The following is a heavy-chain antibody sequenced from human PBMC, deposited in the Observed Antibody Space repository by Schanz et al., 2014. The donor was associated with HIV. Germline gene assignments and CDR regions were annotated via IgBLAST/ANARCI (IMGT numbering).Heavy chain of an antibody. Sequence: EVQLLESGGCLLQPGGSLRLSCAASGFSFSSYAMSWVRQAPGKGLEWVSVISDSGGSTYYADSVEGRFPISRDNSKNTLYLQMNSLRAEDTAVYYCAKGGRDILSYYGMDVWGQGTTVTVSS. CDR3: AKGGRDILSYYGMDV. D-gene: IGHD2-15*01. CDR1: GFSFSSYA. J-gene: IGHJ6*02. V-gene: IGHV3-23*01. CDR2: ISDSGGST.